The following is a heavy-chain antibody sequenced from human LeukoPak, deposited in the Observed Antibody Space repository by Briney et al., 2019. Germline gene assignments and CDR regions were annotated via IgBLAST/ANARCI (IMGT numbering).Heavy chain of an antibody. CDR2: IWYDGSNK. CDR3: ARDNWNLAFDY. CDR1: GFTFSSYG. J-gene: IGHJ4*02. Sequence: GRSLRLSCAASGFTFSSYGMHWVRQAPGKGLEWVAVIWYDGSNKYYADSVKGRFTISRDDAKNTLYLQMNSLRAEDTAVYYCARDNWNLAFDYWGQGTLVTVSS. D-gene: IGHD1-7*01. V-gene: IGHV3-33*01.